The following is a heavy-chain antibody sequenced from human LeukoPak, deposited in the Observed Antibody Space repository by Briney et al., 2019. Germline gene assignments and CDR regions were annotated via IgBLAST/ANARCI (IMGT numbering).Heavy chain of an antibody. CDR2: IRASGEST. J-gene: IGHJ4*02. CDR1: GFTFSSYS. D-gene: IGHD3-22*01. CDR3: AKGGYSSYFDY. V-gene: IGHV3-23*01. Sequence: PGGSLRLSCAASGFTFSSYSMTWVRQAPGKGLGWVSTIRASGESTFYADSVKGRFTISRDNSKNTLYLQMNSLRAEDTAVYYCAKGGYSSYFDYRGQGTLATVSS.